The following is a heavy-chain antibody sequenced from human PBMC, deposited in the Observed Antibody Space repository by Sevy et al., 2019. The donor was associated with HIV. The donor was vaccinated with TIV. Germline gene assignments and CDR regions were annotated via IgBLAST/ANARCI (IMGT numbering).Heavy chain of an antibody. Sequence: ASVKVSCKASGYTFTSYYIHWVRQAPEQGLEWMGIVNPYGGSTSYAQKFQGRVTMTRDTSTSTVYMELSSLRSEDTAVYYCAKERTDYSKYNWFDPWGQGTLVTVSS. J-gene: IGHJ5*02. V-gene: IGHV1-46*01. CDR3: AKERTDYSKYNWFDP. D-gene: IGHD4-4*01. CDR1: GYTFTSYY. CDR2: VNPYGGST.